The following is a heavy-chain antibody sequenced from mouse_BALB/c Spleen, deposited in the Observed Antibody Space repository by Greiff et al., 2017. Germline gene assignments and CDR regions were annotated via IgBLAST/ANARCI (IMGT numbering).Heavy chain of an antibody. V-gene: IGHV2-2*02. CDR1: GFSLTSYG. Sequence: VKLMESGPGLVQPSQSLSITCTVSGFSLTSYGVHWVRQSPGKGLEWLGVIWSGGSTDYNAAFISRLSISKDNSKSQVFFKMNSLQANDTAIYYCARHGNYLYYFDYWGQGTTLTVSS. J-gene: IGHJ2*01. CDR2: IWSGGST. D-gene: IGHD2-1*01. CDR3: ARHGNYLYYFDY.